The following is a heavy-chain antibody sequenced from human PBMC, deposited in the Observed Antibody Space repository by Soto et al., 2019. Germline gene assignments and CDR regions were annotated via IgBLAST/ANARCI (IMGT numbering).Heavy chain of an antibody. Sequence: GGSLRLSCAASGFTFSDYGMHWVRQAQGKGLEWVAVISYDGSNKYYADSVKGRFTISRDNSKNTLYLQMNSLRAEDTAVYYCASSYSSSSFGDYWGQGTLVTVSS. CDR2: ISYDGSNK. CDR1: GFTFSDYG. V-gene: IGHV3-33*01. D-gene: IGHD6-6*01. CDR3: ASSYSSSSFGDY. J-gene: IGHJ4*02.